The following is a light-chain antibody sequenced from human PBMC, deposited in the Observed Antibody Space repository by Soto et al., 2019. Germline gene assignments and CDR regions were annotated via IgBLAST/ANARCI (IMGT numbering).Light chain of an antibody. J-gene: IGKJ1*01. CDR2: HAS. Sequence: DIQMPQSPSTLSASVGARFPITGRASQTISSWVAWYQQKPGTAPKVLIYHASNLQSGVPSRFSGSGSGTEFTLTISSLQPDDFATYHCQQYNSYSFGKGTKVAIK. CDR3: QQYNSYS. CDR1: QTISSW. V-gene: IGKV1-5*01.